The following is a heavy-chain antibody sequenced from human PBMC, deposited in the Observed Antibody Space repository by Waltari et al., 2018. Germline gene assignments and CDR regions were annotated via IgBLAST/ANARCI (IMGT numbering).Heavy chain of an antibody. CDR2: IYYTGNT. J-gene: IGHJ4*02. CDR1: GVSISSSSDY. V-gene: IGHV4-39*01. CDR3: ARLARYGDSGLDY. D-gene: IGHD4-17*01. Sequence: QLQLQESGPGLVKPSETLSLTCTVPGVSISSSSDYWGWIRQPPGKGLEWIANIYYTGNTYYNASLKSRVTISVDTSKNQFSLKMRSVTAADTAVYYCARLARYGDSGLDYWGQGTLVSVSS.